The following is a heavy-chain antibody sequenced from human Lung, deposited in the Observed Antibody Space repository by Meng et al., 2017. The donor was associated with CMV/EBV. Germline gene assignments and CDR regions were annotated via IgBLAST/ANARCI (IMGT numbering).Heavy chain of an antibody. CDR2: VFHTGDT. Sequence: SETLSLXCNISGDSMANFYWTWIRQPPGKGLEWVGSVFHTGDTKYNPSLKGRLTLSVDTSRKQVSLRLVSLNTADTATYYCARGRSCVDGVCYDDHNYFDPWXQGTXVTVSS. CDR3: ARGRSCVDGVCYDDHNYFDP. V-gene: IGHV4-59*01. J-gene: IGHJ5*02. CDR1: GDSMANFY. D-gene: IGHD2-21*02.